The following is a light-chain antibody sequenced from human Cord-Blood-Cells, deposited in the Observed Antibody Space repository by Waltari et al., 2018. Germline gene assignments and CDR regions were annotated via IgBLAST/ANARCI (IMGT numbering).Light chain of an antibody. V-gene: IGLV1-44*01. Sequence: QSVLTQPPSASGTPGQRVTISCSGSSSTLGSNTVHWYQQLPETAPKLPIYSNNQRPSWFPDRFSGSKSGTSASLAISGLQSEDEADYYCAAWDDSLNGVVFGGGTKLTVL. CDR1: SSTLGSNT. J-gene: IGLJ2*01. CDR2: SNN. CDR3: AAWDDSLNGVV.